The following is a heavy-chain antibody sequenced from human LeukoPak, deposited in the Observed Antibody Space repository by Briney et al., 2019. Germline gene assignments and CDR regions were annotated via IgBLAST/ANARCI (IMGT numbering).Heavy chain of an antibody. Sequence: GGSLRLSCAASGFTFSSYEMNWVRQAPGKGLEWVSYISSSGSTIYYADSVKGRFTISRDNAKNSLYLQMNSLRAEDTAVYYCARVFKAWQSSSWPHFHYWGQGTLVTVSS. CDR1: GFTFSSYE. CDR3: ARVFKAWQSSSWPHFHY. D-gene: IGHD6-13*01. V-gene: IGHV3-48*03. J-gene: IGHJ4*02. CDR2: ISSSGSTI.